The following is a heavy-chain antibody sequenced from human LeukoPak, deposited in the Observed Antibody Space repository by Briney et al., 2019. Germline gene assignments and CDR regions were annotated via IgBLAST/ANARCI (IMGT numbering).Heavy chain of an antibody. CDR1: GGTFSSYA. V-gene: IGHV1-69*05. D-gene: IGHD6-13*01. CDR3: ARVQAAAGTPFDY. Sequence: SVKVSCKASGGTFSSYAISWVRQAPGQGLEWMGRIIPIFGTANYAQKFQGRVTITTDESTSTAYMELSRLRSDDTAVYYCARVQAAAGTPFDYWGQGTLVTVSS. J-gene: IGHJ4*02. CDR2: IIPIFGTA.